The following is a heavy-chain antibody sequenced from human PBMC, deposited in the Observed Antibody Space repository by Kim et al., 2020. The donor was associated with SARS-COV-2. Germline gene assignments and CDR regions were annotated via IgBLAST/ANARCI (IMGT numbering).Heavy chain of an antibody. Sequence: SETLSLTCTVSGGSISTYYWNWIRQSPGKGLEAIGYIYQSGSTNYNPSLKSRVTISVDTSKNLFSLNLRSVTAAATAVYYCARERSDGFDIWGPGTLVTV. CDR1: GGSISTYY. D-gene: IGHD3-16*01. V-gene: IGHV4-59*01. CDR3: ARERSDGFDI. CDR2: IYQSGST. J-gene: IGHJ3*02.